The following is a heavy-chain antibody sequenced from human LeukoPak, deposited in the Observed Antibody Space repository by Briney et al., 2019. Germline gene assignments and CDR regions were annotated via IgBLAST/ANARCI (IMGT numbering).Heavy chain of an antibody. V-gene: IGHV4-39*01. J-gene: IGHJ4*02. Sequence: SETLSLTCTVSGGSISSSSYYWDWIRQPPGKGLEWIGSIYYSGSTYYNPSLKSRVTISVDTSKNQLSLKLSSVTAADTAVYYCASARTSSRSWFTFDYWGQGILVTVSS. D-gene: IGHD6-13*01. CDR1: GGSISSSSYY. CDR3: ASARTSSRSWFTFDY. CDR2: IYYSGST.